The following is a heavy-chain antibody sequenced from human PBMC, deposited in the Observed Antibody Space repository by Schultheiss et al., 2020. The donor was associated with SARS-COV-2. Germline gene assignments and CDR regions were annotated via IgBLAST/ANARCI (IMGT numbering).Heavy chain of an antibody. CDR2: INPNSGGT. CDR1: GYTFTGYY. CDR3: ARGYAIDY. D-gene: IGHD5-12*01. V-gene: IGHV1-2*02. Sequence: ASVKVSCKASGYTFTGYYMHWVRQAPGQGLEWMGWINPNSGGTNYAQKFQGRVTMTRDTSTSTVYMELSSLRSEDTAVYYCARGYAIDYWGQGTLVTVSS. J-gene: IGHJ4*02.